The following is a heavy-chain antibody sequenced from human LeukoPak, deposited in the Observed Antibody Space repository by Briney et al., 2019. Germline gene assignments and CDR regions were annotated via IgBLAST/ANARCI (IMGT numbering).Heavy chain of an antibody. D-gene: IGHD5-18*01. CDR1: GFTFSSYA. CDR2: ISGSGGST. CDR3: AKEEGYSYGQYYYYGMDV. J-gene: IGHJ6*02. Sequence: GGSLRLSCAASGFTFSSYAMSWVRQAPGKGLEWVSAISGSGGSTYYADSVKGRFTISRDKSKNTLYLQMNSLRAEDTAVYYCAKEEGYSYGQYYYYGMDVWGQGTTVTVSS. V-gene: IGHV3-23*01.